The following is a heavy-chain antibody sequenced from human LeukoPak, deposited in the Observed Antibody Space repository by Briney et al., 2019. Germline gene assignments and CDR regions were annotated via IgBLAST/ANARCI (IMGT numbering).Heavy chain of an antibody. CDR1: GGSISSSSYY. V-gene: IGHV4-39*07. CDR2: IYYSGST. D-gene: IGHD6-13*01. J-gene: IGHJ4*02. CDR3: ARDLKAAAGPYYFDY. Sequence: SEALSLTCTVSGGSISSSSYYWGWIRQPPGEGLEWIGSIYYSGSTYYNPSLKSRVTISVDTSKNQFSLKLSSVTAADTAVYYCARDLKAAAGPYYFDYWGQGTLVTVSS.